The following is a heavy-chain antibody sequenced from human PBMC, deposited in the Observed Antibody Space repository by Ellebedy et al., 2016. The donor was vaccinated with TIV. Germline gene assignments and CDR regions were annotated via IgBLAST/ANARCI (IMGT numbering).Heavy chain of an antibody. J-gene: IGHJ6*02. Sequence: AASVKVSCKASGYTFTSYDINWVRQATGQGLEWMGWMNPNSGNTGYAQKFQGRVTITRNTSISTAYMELSSLRSEDTAVYYCARGRRSVLGYGMDVWGQGTTVTVSS. CDR1: GYTFTSYD. V-gene: IGHV1-8*03. CDR2: MNPNSGNT. D-gene: IGHD5/OR15-5a*01. CDR3: ARGRRSVLGYGMDV.